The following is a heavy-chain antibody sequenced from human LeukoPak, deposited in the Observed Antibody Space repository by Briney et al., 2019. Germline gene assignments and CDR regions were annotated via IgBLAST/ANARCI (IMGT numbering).Heavy chain of an antibody. CDR3: AKDSGVVVTAIPNY. CDR2: ISGGGGST. CDR1: GFTFSNYA. Sequence: TGGSLRLSCAASGFTFSNYAMIWVRQAPGKGLEWVSSISGGGGSTYYAGSVKGRFTISRDNSKTTLSLQIDSLRSEDTAVYYCAKDSGVVVTAIPNYWGQGALVTVSS. D-gene: IGHD2-21*02. V-gene: IGHV3-23*01. J-gene: IGHJ4*02.